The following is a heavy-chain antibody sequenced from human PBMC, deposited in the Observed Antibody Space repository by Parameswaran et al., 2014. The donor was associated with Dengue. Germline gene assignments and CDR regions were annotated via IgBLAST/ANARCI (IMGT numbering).Heavy chain of an antibody. CDR2: ISGSGGNT. CDR3: ARRRGEEWLSWSIGAFDI. Sequence: VRQAPGKGLEWVSAISGSGGNTYYADSVKGRFTISRDNSKNTLYLQMNSLRAEDTAMYYCARRRGEEWLSWSIGAFDIWGQGTMVTVSS. V-gene: IGHV3-23*01. D-gene: IGHD3-3*01. J-gene: IGHJ3*02.